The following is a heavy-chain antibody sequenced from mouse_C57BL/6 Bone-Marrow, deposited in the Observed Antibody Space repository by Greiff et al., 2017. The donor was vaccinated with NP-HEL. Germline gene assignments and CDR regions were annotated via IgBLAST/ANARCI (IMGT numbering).Heavy chain of an antibody. V-gene: IGHV1-81*01. CDR2: IYPRSGNT. D-gene: IGHD2-12*01. CDR3: ARVYGYYFFDY. Sequence: QVTLKESGAELARPGASVKLSCKASGYTFTSYGISWVKQRTGQGLEWIGEIYPRSGNTYYNEKFKGKATLTADKSSSTAYMELRSLTSEDSAVYFCARVYGYYFFDYWGQGTTLTVSS. J-gene: IGHJ2*01. CDR1: GYTFTSYG.